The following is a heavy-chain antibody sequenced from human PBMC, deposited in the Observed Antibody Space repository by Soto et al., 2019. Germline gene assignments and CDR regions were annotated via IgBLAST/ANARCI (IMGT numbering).Heavy chain of an antibody. D-gene: IGHD2-2*01. V-gene: IGHV3-30*03. Sequence: XXRQAPXKGLEWVAVISYDGSNKYYADSVKGRFTISRDNSKNTLYLQMNSLRAEDTAVYYCARESIVVVPAATTKHNWFDPWGQGTLVTVSS. CDR3: ARESIVVVPAATTKHNWFDP. J-gene: IGHJ5*02. CDR2: ISYDGSNK.